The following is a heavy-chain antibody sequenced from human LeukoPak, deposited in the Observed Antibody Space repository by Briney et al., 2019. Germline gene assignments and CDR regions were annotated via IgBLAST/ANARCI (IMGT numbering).Heavy chain of an antibody. V-gene: IGHV4-39*01. Sequence: SETLSLTCTVSGGSINSSSYYWGWIRQPPGKGLEWIGSIYYSGSTYYNPSLKSRVTISVDTSKNQFSLKLSSVTAADTAVYYCARGGAARLHFQNWGQGTLVTVSS. CDR2: IYYSGST. CDR3: ARGGAARLHFQN. CDR1: GGSINSSSYY. D-gene: IGHD6-6*01. J-gene: IGHJ1*01.